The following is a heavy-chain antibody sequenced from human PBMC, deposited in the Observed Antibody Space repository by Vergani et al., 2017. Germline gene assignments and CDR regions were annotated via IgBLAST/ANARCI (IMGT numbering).Heavy chain of an antibody. Sequence: EVQLVQSGAEVKKPGESLKISCKGSGYSFTNYWIAWVRQMPGKGLEWMGIIYPGDSDTRYSPSFQGQVTISADKSISTAYLQWSSLKASDTAMYYCARQVAVAGKWWGPYYYYGMDVWGQGTTVTVSS. CDR2: IYPGDSDT. V-gene: IGHV5-51*01. CDR3: ARQVAVAGKWWGPYYYYGMDV. J-gene: IGHJ6*02. CDR1: GYSFTNYW. D-gene: IGHD6-19*01.